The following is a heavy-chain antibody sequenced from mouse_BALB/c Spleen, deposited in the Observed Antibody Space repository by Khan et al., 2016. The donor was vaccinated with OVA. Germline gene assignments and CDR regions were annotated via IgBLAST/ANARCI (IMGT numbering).Heavy chain of an antibody. J-gene: IGHJ2*01. Sequence: QIQLVQSGAALARPGASVKMSCKASGYTFTSYTMHWVKQRPGQGLEWIGYINPSSGYTKYNQKFKDKATLTADKSSSTAYMQLSSLTSEDSAVYYCASSHERWGQNATLTVSS. CDR1: GYTFTSYT. CDR2: INPSSGYT. V-gene: IGHV1-4*01. CDR3: ASSHER.